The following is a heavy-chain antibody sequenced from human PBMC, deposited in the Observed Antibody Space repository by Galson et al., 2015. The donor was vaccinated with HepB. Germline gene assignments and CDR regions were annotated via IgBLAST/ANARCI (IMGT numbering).Heavy chain of an antibody. CDR3: AAGDWGWNYFDY. Sequence: LRLSCAASGFTVANTYVAWVRQAPGKGLEWVSVIYIGGTPYYADFVKGRFTISRDKSNNTVFLQMNSLRREDTAVYFCAAGDWGWNYFDYWGQGTLVTVSS. CDR2: IYIGGTP. D-gene: IGHD1-1*01. V-gene: IGHV3-53*05. CDR1: GFTVANTY. J-gene: IGHJ4*02.